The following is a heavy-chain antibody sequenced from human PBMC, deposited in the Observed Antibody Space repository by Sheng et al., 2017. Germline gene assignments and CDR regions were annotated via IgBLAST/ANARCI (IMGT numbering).Heavy chain of an antibody. Sequence: QVQLVQSGAVLMKPGASVKLSCKASGYTFTHYYMHWLRQAPGQGLEWMGTVTPSGTSTNYAQNFQGRVTMTRDASTSTFYMELNSLRSEDTAVYYCAREIAMAGKTFDYWGQGTLVTVSS. V-gene: IGHV1-46*01. J-gene: IGHJ4*02. CDR3: AREIAMAGKTFDY. D-gene: IGHD6-19*01. CDR2: VTPSGTST. CDR1: GYTFTHYY.